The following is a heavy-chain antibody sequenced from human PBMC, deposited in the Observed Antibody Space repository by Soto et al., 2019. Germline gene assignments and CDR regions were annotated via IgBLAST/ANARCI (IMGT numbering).Heavy chain of an antibody. CDR3: ARDEREPTKSPAPDH. D-gene: IGHD1-26*01. CDR1: GVTISTYY. CDR2: NYHSGTT. J-gene: IGHJ4*02. V-gene: IGHV4-59*01. Sequence: PSETLSLTCAVSGVTISTYYWSWIRQPPGKGLEWIGYNYHSGTTNYNPSLKSRVTISVDTSKNEFSLKLSSVTAADTAIYYCARDEREPTKSPAPDHWGQGTRVTVSS.